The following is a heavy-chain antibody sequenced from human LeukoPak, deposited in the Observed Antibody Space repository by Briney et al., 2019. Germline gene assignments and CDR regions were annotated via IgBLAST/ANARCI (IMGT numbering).Heavy chain of an antibody. Sequence: GGSLRLSCAASGFTFSSYAMHWVRQAPGKGLEWVAVISYDGSNKYYADSVKGRFTISRDNSKNTLYLQMNSLRTEDTAVYYCAKFAMVRGVIITDAFDIWGQGTMVTVSS. CDR2: ISYDGSNK. CDR3: AKFAMVRGVIITDAFDI. D-gene: IGHD3-10*01. J-gene: IGHJ3*02. CDR1: GFTFSSYA. V-gene: IGHV3-30-3*01.